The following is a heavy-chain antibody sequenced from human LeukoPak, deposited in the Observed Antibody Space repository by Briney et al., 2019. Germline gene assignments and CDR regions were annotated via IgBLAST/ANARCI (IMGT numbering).Heavy chain of an antibody. CDR1: GGSISSYY. J-gene: IGHJ5*02. V-gene: IGHV4-4*07. D-gene: IGHD6-19*01. Sequence: SETLSLTCTASGGSISSYYWSWIRQPAGKGLEWIGRIYTSGSTNYNPSLKSRVTMSVDTSKNQFSLKLSSVTAADTAVYYCARAIAVAGIIWFDPWGQGTLVTVSS. CDR3: ARAIAVAGIIWFDP. CDR2: IYTSGST.